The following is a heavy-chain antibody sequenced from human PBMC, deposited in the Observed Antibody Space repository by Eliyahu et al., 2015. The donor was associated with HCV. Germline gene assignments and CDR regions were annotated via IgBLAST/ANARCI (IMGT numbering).Heavy chain of an antibody. V-gene: IGHV3-15*07. CDR1: GFTFTNAW. CDR3: STGAESWYDFWSGYYWDY. Sequence: EVQLVESGGGLVKPGGSLRLSCAASGFTFTNAWMNWVRQAPGKGLEWVGRIKSKTDGATTDYAAPVKGRFTISRDDSNNTVHLQMNNLRTEDTGVYYCSTGAESWYDFWSGYYWDYWGQGTLVAVSS. D-gene: IGHD3-3*01. J-gene: IGHJ4*02. CDR2: IKSKTDGATT.